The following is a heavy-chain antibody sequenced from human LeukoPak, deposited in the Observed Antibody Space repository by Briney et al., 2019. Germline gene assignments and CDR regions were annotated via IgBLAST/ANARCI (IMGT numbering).Heavy chain of an antibody. J-gene: IGHJ5*02. CDR3: ARGSPLGQNWFDP. CDR1: GGSFSGYY. Sequence: SETLSLTCAVYGGSFSGYYWSWIRQPPGKGLEWIGEINHSGSTNYNPSLKSRVTISVDTSKNQFSLKLSSVTAADTAVYYCARGSPLGQNWFDPWGQGTLVTVSS. D-gene: IGHD3-10*01. V-gene: IGHV4-34*01. CDR2: INHSGST.